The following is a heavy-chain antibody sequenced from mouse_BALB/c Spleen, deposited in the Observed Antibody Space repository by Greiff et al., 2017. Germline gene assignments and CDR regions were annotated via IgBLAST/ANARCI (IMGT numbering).Heavy chain of an antibody. D-gene: IGHD2-14*01. V-gene: IGHV1S56*01. CDR3: AREVRYDPYFAY. Sequence: VQLQQSGPELVKPGASVRISCKASGYTFTSYYIHWVKQRPGQGLEWIGWIYPGNVNTKYNEKFKGKATLTADKSSSTAYMQLSSLTSEDSAVYFCAREVRYDPYFAYWGQGTTLTVSA. CDR2: IYPGNVNT. J-gene: IGHJ2*01. CDR1: GYTFTSYY.